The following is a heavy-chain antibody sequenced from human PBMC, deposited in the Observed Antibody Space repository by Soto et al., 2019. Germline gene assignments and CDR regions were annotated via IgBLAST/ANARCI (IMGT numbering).Heavy chain of an antibody. Sequence: GGSLRLSCAASGFTFSDHYMDWVRQAPGKGLEWVGRTRNKANSYTTEYAASVKGRFTISRDDSKNSLYLQMNSLKTEDTAVYYCARGDYYDSSGTSFDYWGQGTLVTVSS. CDR1: GFTFSDHY. J-gene: IGHJ4*02. CDR3: ARGDYYDSSGTSFDY. D-gene: IGHD3-22*01. V-gene: IGHV3-72*01. CDR2: TRNKANSYTT.